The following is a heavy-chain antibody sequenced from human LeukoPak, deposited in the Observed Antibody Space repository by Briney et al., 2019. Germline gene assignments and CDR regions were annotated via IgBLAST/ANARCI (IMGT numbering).Heavy chain of an antibody. D-gene: IGHD5-18*01. CDR3: ARQQADLAWIQLWPYGMDV. CDR2: IYPGDSDT. CDR1: GYSFTSYW. J-gene: IGHJ6*04. Sequence: GESLKISCKGSGYSFTSYWIGWVRQMPGKGLEWMGIIYPGDSDTRYSPSFQGQVTISADKSISTAYLQWSSLKASDTAMYYCARQQADLAWIQLWPYGMDVWGKGTTVTVSS. V-gene: IGHV5-51*01.